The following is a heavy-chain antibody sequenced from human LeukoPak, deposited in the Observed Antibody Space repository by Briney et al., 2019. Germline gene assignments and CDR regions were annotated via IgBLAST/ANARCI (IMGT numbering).Heavy chain of an antibody. Sequence: SETLSLTCTVSGGSIRSYFWSWIRQPPGKGLEWIGYIFYSGSTYYNPSLMSRVTISVDTSKNQFSLKLSSVTAADTAVYYCARDRYSGSYYGPFDYWGQGTLVTVSS. CDR1: GGSIRSYF. J-gene: IGHJ4*02. CDR3: ARDRYSGSYYGPFDY. V-gene: IGHV4-59*01. D-gene: IGHD1-26*01. CDR2: IFYSGST.